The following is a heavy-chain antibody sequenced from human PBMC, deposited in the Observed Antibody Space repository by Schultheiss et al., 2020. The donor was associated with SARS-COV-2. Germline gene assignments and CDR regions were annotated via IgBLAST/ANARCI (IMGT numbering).Heavy chain of an antibody. Sequence: SETLSLTCAVSGGSISSGGYSWSWIRQPPGKGLEWIGYIYHSGSTYYNPSLKSRVTISVDTSKNQFSLKLSSVTAADTAVYYCARGAAMDYWGQGTLVTVSS. D-gene: IGHD5-18*01. J-gene: IGHJ4*02. CDR1: GGSISSGGYS. V-gene: IGHV4-30-2*01. CDR2: IYHSGST. CDR3: ARGAAMDY.